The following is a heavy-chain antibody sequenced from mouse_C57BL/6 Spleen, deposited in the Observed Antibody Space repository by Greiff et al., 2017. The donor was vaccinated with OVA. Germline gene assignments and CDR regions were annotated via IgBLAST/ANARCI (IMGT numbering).Heavy chain of an antibody. Sequence: VQLQQSGAELVRPGTSVKMSCKASGYTFTNYWIGWAKQRPGHGLEWIGDIYPGGGYTNYNEKFKGKATLTADKSSSTAYMQFSSLTSEDSAIYYCARIEDSSGYRGYYDYWGQGTTLTVSS. V-gene: IGHV1-63*01. J-gene: IGHJ2*01. D-gene: IGHD3-2*02. CDR1: GYTFTNYW. CDR3: ARIEDSSGYRGYYDY. CDR2: IYPGGGYT.